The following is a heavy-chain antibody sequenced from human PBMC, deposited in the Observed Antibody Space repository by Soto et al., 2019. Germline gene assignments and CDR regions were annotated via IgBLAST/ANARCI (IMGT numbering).Heavy chain of an antibody. CDR2: IYSGGST. J-gene: IGHJ6*03. V-gene: IGHV3-53*04. CDR3: ARGRSPGPAGGFYYYYYMDV. Sequence: GGSLRLSCAASGFTVSSNYMSWVRQAPGKGLEWVSVIYSGGSTYYADSVKGRFTISRHNSKNTLYLQMNSLRAEDTAVYYCARGRSPGPAGGFYYYYYMDVWGKGTTVTVSS. D-gene: IGHD3-16*01. CDR1: GFTVSSNY.